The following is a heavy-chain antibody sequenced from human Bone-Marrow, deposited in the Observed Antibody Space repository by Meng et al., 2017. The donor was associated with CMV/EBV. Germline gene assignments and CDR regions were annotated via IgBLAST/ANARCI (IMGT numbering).Heavy chain of an antibody. CDR3: ARDPGATVN. D-gene: IGHD1-26*01. CDR2: IYGSGNT. V-gene: IGHV3-66*01. Sequence: GQLVGSGGGLVQPGGSLRLSGAASGFTVSSNYMSWVRQAPGKGLEWVSVIYGSGNTYYTDSVKGRFTISRDNSKNTLYLQMNSLRAEDTAVYYCARDPGATVNWGQGTLVTVSS. J-gene: IGHJ4*02. CDR1: GFTVSSNY.